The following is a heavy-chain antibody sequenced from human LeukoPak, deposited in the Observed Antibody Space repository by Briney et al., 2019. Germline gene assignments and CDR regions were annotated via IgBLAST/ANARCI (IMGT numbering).Heavy chain of an antibody. Sequence: ASVKVSCKASRYTFTSYDINWVREAAGHGLEWMGWMNPNTGRTGYAQKFQGRITMTRDTSINTAYMELTKLRSEDTAIYYCARLSQTPDYYTLGGYYYLGYWGQGTPVTVSS. V-gene: IGHV1-8*01. D-gene: IGHD3-10*01. CDR1: RYTFTSYD. CDR2: MNPNTGRT. J-gene: IGHJ4*02. CDR3: ARLSQTPDYYTLGGYYYLGY.